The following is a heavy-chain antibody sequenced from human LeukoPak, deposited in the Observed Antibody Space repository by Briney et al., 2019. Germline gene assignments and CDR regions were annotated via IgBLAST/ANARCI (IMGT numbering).Heavy chain of an antibody. V-gene: IGHV3-23*01. D-gene: IGHD3-22*01. CDR2: ISGSGGST. J-gene: IGHJ4*02. Sequence: PGGSLRLSCAASGFTFSNSAMSWVRQAPGKGLEWVSGISGSGGSTYYADSVKGRFTISRDNSKNTLYLQMNSLRAEDTAVYYCAKCPHMIVVYYFDYWGQGTLVTVSS. CDR3: AKCPHMIVVYYFDY. CDR1: GFTFSNSA.